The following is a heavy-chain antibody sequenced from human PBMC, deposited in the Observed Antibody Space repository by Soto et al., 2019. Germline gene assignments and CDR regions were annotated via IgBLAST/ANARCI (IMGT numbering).Heavy chain of an antibody. J-gene: IGHJ6*02. CDR3: ARAYLGRLPRRADYYYALDV. Sequence: GSLRLSCAASGFTFSTYDMHWVRQVPGKGLEWVSAIGSAHDPYYLGSVKGRFSISRENAKNSLYLQMNSLTTGDTAVYYCARAYLGRLPRRADYYYALDVWGQGTTVTVSS. CDR2: IGSAHDP. D-gene: IGHD1-26*01. CDR1: GFTFSTYD. V-gene: IGHV3-13*05.